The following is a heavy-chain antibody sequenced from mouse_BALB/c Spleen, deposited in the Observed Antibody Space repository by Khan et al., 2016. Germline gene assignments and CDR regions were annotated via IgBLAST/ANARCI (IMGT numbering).Heavy chain of an antibody. CDR2: FYPGGVSI. J-gene: IGHJ3*01. Sequence: QVQLQQSGAELVKPGASVKLSCKASGFTFTDNTIHWVKQKSGQGLEWIGWFYPGGVSIKYNENFKDKATLTADKSSSTVYMELSRLTSEDSAVYFCVRHEFTTAPFAYWGQGTLVTVST. D-gene: IGHD1-2*01. CDR1: GFTFTDNT. V-gene: IGHV1-62-2*01. CDR3: VRHEFTTAPFAY.